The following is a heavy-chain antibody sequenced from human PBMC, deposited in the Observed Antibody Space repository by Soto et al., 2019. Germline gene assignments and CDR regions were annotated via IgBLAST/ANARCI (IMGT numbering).Heavy chain of an antibody. D-gene: IGHD2-2*01. CDR3: AKGYIVVVPADPEFDY. CDR2: ISGSGGST. J-gene: IGHJ4*01. CDR1: GFTFSSYA. Sequence: EVQLLESGGGLVQPGGSLRLSCAASGFTFSSYAMSWVRQAPGKGLEWVSAISGSGGSTYYADSVKGRFTISRDNSKNTLYLQMNSLRAEDTAVYYCAKGYIVVVPADPEFDYWGHGTLVTVSS. V-gene: IGHV3-23*01.